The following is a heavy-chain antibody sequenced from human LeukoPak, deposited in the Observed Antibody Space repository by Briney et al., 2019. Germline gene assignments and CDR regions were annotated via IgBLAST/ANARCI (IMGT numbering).Heavy chain of an antibody. Sequence: PSETLSLTCTVSGGSISSYYWSWIRQPPGNGLEWIGYIYYSGSTYYNPSLKSRVTISVDTSKNQFSLKLSSVTAADTAVYYCARGYDSSGYYVVRDWGQGTLVTVSS. CDR1: GGSISSYY. J-gene: IGHJ4*02. V-gene: IGHV4-59*01. CDR2: IYYSGST. CDR3: ARGYDSSGYYVVRD. D-gene: IGHD3-22*01.